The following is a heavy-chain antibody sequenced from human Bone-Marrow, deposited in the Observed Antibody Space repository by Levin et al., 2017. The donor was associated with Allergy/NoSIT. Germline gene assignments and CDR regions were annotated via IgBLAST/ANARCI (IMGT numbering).Heavy chain of an antibody. V-gene: IGHV1-69*01. CDR2: IIPIFGTA. CDR1: GGTFSSYA. CDR3: ARDWVTIFGVVTDYYYYGMDV. J-gene: IGHJ6*02. Sequence: KISCKASGGTFSSYAISWVRQAPGQGLEWMGGIIPIFGTANYAQKFQGRVTITADESTSTAYMELSSLRSEDTAVYYCARDWVTIFGVVTDYYYYGMDVWGQGTTVTVSS. D-gene: IGHD3-3*01.